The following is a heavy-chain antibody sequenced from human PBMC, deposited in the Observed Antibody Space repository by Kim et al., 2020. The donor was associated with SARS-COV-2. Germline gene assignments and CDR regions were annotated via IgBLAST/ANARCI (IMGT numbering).Heavy chain of an antibody. Sequence: GGSLRLSCAASGFTFSSYSMNWVRQAPGKGLEWVSSISSSSSYIYYADSVKGRFTISRDNAKNSLYLQMNSLRAEDTAVYYCARGIRFLEWSYFDYWGQGTLVTVSS. J-gene: IGHJ4*02. V-gene: IGHV3-21*01. CDR3: ARGIRFLEWSYFDY. CDR1: GFTFSSYS. D-gene: IGHD3-3*01. CDR2: ISSSSSYI.